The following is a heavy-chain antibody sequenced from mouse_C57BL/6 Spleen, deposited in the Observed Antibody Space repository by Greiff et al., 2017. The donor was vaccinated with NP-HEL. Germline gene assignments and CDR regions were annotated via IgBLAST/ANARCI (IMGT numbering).Heavy chain of an antibody. CDR1: GFNIKDDY. D-gene: IGHD1-1*01. CDR2: IDPENGDT. Sequence: VQLQQSGAELVRPGASVKLSCTASGFNIKDDYMHWVKQRPEQGLEWIGWIDPENGDTEYASKFQGKATITADTSSNTAYLQLSSLTSEDTAVYYCTRSDYDGVAYWGQGTLVTVSA. V-gene: IGHV14-4*01. CDR3: TRSDYDGVAY. J-gene: IGHJ3*01.